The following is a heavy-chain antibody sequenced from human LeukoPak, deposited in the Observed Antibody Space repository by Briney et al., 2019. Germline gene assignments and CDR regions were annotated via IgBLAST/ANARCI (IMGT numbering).Heavy chain of an antibody. CDR1: GFTFRTYA. CDR3: AKSRGYSNTSPFDY. D-gene: IGHD6-13*01. V-gene: IGHV3-23*01. CDR2: ISGSGGNT. J-gene: IGHJ4*02. Sequence: GGSLRLSCAASGFTFRTYAMNWVRQAPGKGLEWVSGISGSGGNTYYADSVKGRFTISRDNSRNTLYLQMNSLTAEDTAVYYCAKSRGYSNTSPFDYWGRGTLVAVSS.